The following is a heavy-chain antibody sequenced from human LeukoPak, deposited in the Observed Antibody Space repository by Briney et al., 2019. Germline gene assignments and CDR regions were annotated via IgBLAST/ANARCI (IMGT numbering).Heavy chain of an antibody. V-gene: IGHV1-69*04. CDR1: GGTFSSYA. D-gene: IGHD6-13*01. CDR2: IIPILGIA. CDR3: ARATDSSSWGYFDY. Sequence: ASVKVSCKASGGTFSSYAISWVRQAPGQGLEWMGRIIPILGIANYAQKFQGRVTITTDESTSTAHMELSSLRSEDTAVYYCARATDSSSWGYFDYWGQGTLVTVSS. J-gene: IGHJ4*02.